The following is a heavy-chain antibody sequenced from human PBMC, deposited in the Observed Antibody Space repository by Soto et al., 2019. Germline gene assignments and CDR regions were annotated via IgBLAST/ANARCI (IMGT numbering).Heavy chain of an antibody. V-gene: IGHV3-23*01. D-gene: IGHD3-9*01. CDR2: ISGSGGST. J-gene: IGHJ4*02. CDR1: GFTFSSYA. Sequence: PGGSLRLSCAASGFTFSSYAMSWVRQAPGKGLEWVSAISGSGGSTYYADSVKGRFTISRDNAKNSLYLQMNSLRAEDTAVYYCARGPPYYDILTGPPGFDYWGQGTLVTVSS. CDR3: ARGPPYYDILTGPPGFDY.